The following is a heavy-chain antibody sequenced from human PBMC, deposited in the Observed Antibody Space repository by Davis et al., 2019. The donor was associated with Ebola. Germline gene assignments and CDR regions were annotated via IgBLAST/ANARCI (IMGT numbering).Heavy chain of an antibody. CDR2: ISSSSSTK. CDR3: ARDHWRGAMGD. J-gene: IGHJ4*02. D-gene: IGHD5-18*01. CDR1: GITLSSYS. V-gene: IGHV3-48*04. Sequence: GESLKISCAASGITLSSYSMNWVRQAPGKGLEWVSYISSSSSTKYYADSVKGRFTISRDNAKNSLYLQMNSLRAEDTAVYYCARDHWRGAMGDWGQGTLVTVSS.